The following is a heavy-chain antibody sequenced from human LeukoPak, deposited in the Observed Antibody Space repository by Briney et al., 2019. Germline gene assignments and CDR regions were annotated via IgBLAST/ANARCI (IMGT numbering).Heavy chain of an antibody. CDR1: GFTFSRYA. D-gene: IGHD5-12*01. J-gene: IGHJ4*02. V-gene: IGHV3-23*01. Sequence: GGSLRLSCAASGFTFSRYAMSWVRQAPGKGLEWVSSISGSGSNTYYADSVKGRFTISRDNSKNTLYLQMNSLRAEDTALYYCAINGGGDSGYGNFDYWGQGTLVTVSS. CDR2: ISGSGSNT. CDR3: AINGGGDSGYGNFDY.